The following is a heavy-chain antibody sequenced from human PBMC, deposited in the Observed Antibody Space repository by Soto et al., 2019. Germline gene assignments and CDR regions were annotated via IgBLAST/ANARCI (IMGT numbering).Heavy chain of an antibody. J-gene: IGHJ6*02. V-gene: IGHV4-30-4*01. CDR1: GGSISSGDYY. Sequence: SETLSLTCTVSGGSISSGDYYWSWIRQPPGKGLEWIGYIYYSGSTYYNPSLKSRVTISVDTSKNQFSLKLSSVTAADTAVYYCAREPYGSGSYYNKGYYYYGMDVWGQGTTVTVS. CDR3: AREPYGSGSYYNKGYYYYGMDV. D-gene: IGHD3-10*01. CDR2: IYYSGST.